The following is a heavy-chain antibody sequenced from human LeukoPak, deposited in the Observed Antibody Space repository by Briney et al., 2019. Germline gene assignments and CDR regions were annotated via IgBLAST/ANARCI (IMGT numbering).Heavy chain of an antibody. CDR1: GFTFNNYA. CDR2: ISGSGGST. D-gene: IGHD3-22*01. J-gene: IGHJ3*02. V-gene: IGHV3-23*01. Sequence: GGSLRLSCAASGFTFNNYAMSWVRQAPGKGLEWVSGISGSGGSTNYADSVKGRFTISRDNSKNTLYLRMNSLRAEDTAVYFCAKELSTYYYASSGFRDAFDIWGQGTMVSVSS. CDR3: AKELSTYYYASSGFRDAFDI.